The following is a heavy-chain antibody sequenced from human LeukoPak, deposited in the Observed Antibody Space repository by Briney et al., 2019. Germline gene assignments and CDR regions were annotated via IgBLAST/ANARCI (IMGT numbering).Heavy chain of an antibody. CDR2: INPNSGGT. V-gene: IGHV1-2*02. CDR3: ARDRWSGYDFDY. CDR1: GYTFTGYY. J-gene: IGHJ4*02. Sequence: ASVKVSCKASGYTFTGYYMHWVRQAPGQGLEWMGWINPNSGGTNYARKFQGRVTMTRDTSISTAYMELSRLRSDDTAVYYCARDRWSGYDFDYWGQGTLVTVSS. D-gene: IGHD5-12*01.